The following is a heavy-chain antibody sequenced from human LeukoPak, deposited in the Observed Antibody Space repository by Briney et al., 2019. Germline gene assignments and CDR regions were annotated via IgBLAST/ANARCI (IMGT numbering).Heavy chain of an antibody. CDR3: ARPVAAAAPSNYYYYYGIDV. D-gene: IGHD6-13*01. CDR2: ISYDGSNK. V-gene: IGHV3-30-3*01. Sequence: YPGGSLRLSCAASGFTFSSYAMHWVRQAPGKGLVWVAVISYDGSNKYYADSVKGRFTISSDNSKNTLYLQMNNLRAEDTAVYYCARPVAAAAPSNYYYYYGIDVWGQGTTVTVSS. J-gene: IGHJ6*02. CDR1: GFTFSSYA.